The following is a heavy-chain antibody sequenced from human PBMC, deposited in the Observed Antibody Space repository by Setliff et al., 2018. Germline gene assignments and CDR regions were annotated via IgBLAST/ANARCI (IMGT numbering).Heavy chain of an antibody. CDR2: IYTSGYT. D-gene: IGHD3-3*01. V-gene: IGHV4-61*02. CDR3: ARDKLRFLENWFDP. CDR1: GGSISSGSYY. J-gene: IGHJ5*02. Sequence: PSETLSLTCTVSGGSISSGSYYWSWIRQPAGKGLEWIGRIYTSGYTNYNPSLESRVTISLDTSKNQFSLKLSSVTAADTAVYYCARDKLRFLENWFDPWGQGTLVTVSS.